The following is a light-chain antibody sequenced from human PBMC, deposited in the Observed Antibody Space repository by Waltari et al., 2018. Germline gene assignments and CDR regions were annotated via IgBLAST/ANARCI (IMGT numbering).Light chain of an antibody. CDR1: TGAVTIAAF. CDR2: STR. V-gene: IGLV7-43*01. Sequence: QTVVTQDPSVTVSPGGPVTLTCSSATGAVTIAAFPNWIQQKPGQTPRTLIHSTRTRQSRAPARFTCAPRRGNASLTGSGVQAEDEADYCRLLDFRAAQLWILGGGTKLTVL. CDR3: LLDFRAAQLWI. J-gene: IGLJ2*01.